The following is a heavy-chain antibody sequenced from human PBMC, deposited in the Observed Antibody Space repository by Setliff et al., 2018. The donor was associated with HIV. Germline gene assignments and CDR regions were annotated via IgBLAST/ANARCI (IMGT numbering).Heavy chain of an antibody. CDR3: ARDYYDSSGYSVDY. D-gene: IGHD3-22*01. CDR1: GFTFSSYS. V-gene: IGHV3-48*01. CDR2: ISSSSSTI. J-gene: IGHJ4*02. Sequence: TGGSLRLSCAASGFTFSSYSMNWVRQAPGKGLEWVSYISSSSSTIYYADSVKGRFTISRDNAKNSLYLQMNSLRAEDTAVYYCARDYYDSSGYSVDYWGQGTLVTVSS.